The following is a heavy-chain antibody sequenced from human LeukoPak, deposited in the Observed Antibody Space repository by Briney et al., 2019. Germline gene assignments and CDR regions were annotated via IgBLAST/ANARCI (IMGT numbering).Heavy chain of an antibody. J-gene: IGHJ2*01. V-gene: IGHV4-59*01. D-gene: IGHD5-18*01. CDR3: ARRAYNYGSGYFDL. Sequence: SETLSLTCTVSGGSISNYYWSWIRQPPGKGLEWIGYIYNSGSTNYNPSLKSRGTISLDTSKNQFSLILNSVTAADTAVYYCARRAYNYGSGYFDLWGRGTLVTVSS. CDR2: IYNSGST. CDR1: GGSISNYY.